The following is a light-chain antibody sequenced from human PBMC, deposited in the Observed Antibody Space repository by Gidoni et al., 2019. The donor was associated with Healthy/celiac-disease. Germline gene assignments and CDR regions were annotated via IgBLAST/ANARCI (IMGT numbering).Light chain of an antibody. Sequence: DIQLTQSSSFLSASVGDRVTITCRASQGISSYLAWYQQKPGKAPKLLIYAASTLQGGGPSRFSGSGSGTEFTLTISSLQPEDFATYYCQQLKSYPPITFXQXTRLEIK. J-gene: IGKJ5*01. CDR2: AAS. CDR1: QGISSY. CDR3: QQLKSYPPIT. V-gene: IGKV1-9*01.